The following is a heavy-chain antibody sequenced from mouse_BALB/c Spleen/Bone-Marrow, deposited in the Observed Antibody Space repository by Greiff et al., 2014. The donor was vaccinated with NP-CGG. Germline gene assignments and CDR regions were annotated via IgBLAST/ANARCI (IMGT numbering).Heavy chain of an antibody. J-gene: IGHJ2*01. D-gene: IGHD1-1*01. CDR2: IDPANGNT. CDR3: AYGSSYDYFDY. CDR1: GFNIKDTY. V-gene: IGHV14-3*02. Sequence: EVQLQQSGAELVKPGASVKLSCTASGFNIKDTYMHWVKQRPEQGLEWIGRIDPANGNTKYDPKFQGKATITADTSSNTAYLQLSSLTSEDTAVYYCAYGSSYDYFDYWGQGPTLTVSS.